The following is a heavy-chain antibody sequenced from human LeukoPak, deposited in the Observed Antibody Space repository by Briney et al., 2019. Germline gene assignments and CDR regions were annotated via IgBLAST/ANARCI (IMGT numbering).Heavy chain of an antibody. CDR2: IKQDGSEK. J-gene: IGHJ4*02. D-gene: IGHD2-2*01. CDR1: GFTFSSYA. Sequence: GGSLRLSCAASGFTFSSYAMHWVRQAPGKGLEWVANIKQDGSEKYYVDSVKGRFTISRDNAKNSLYLQMNSLRAEDTAVYYCARVDWPVWSSTSRLGPLDYWGQGTLVTVSS. V-gene: IGHV3-7*01. CDR3: ARVDWPVWSSTSRLGPLDY.